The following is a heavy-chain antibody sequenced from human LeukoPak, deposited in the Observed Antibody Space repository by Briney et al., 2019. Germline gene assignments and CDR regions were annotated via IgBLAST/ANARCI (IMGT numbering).Heavy chain of an antibody. V-gene: IGHV4-59*12. CDR2: IYFTGST. CDR3: ARRYCTNGVCYLVY. J-gene: IGHJ4*02. CDR1: GGSISSYY. D-gene: IGHD2-8*01. Sequence: SETLSLTCTVSGGSISSYYWSWIRQPPGKGLEWIGYIYFTGSTNYNPSLKSRVTISVDTSNNQFSLKLSSVTAAGTAVYYCARRYCTNGVCYLVYWGQGTLVTVSS.